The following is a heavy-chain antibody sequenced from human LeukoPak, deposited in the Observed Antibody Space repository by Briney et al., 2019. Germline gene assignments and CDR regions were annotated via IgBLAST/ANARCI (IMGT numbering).Heavy chain of an antibody. CDR3: ARGGYCSSTSCYRPTLRRSYYFDY. V-gene: IGHV4-34*01. CDR1: GGSFNGYY. J-gene: IGHJ4*02. Sequence: SETLSLTCAVYGGSFNGYYWSWIRQPPGKGLEWIGEINHSGSTNYNPSLKSRVTISVDTSKNQFSLKLSSVTAADTAVYYCARGGYCSSTSCYRPTLRRSYYFDYWGQGTLVTVSS. D-gene: IGHD2-2*02. CDR2: INHSGST.